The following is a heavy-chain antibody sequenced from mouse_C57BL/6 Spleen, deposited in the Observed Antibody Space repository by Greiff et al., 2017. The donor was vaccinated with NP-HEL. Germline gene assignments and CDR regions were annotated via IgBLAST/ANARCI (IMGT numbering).Heavy chain of an antibody. CDR1: GYTFTSYW. CDR3: ARERTTYDYDGYAMDY. D-gene: IGHD2-4*01. J-gene: IGHJ4*01. V-gene: IGHV1-72*01. CDR2: IDPNSGGT. Sequence: QVQLQQPGAELVKPGASVKLSCKASGYTFTSYWMHWVKRRPGRGLEWIGRIDPNSGGTKDNEKFKSKATLTVDKPSSTAYMQLSSLTSEDSAVYYCARERTTYDYDGYAMDYWGQGTSVTVSS.